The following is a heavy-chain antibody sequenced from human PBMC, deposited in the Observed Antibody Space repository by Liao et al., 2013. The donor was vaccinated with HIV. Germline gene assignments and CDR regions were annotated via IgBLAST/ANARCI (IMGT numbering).Heavy chain of an antibody. CDR2: IYTTGST. Sequence: QVQLQESGPGLVKPSQTLSLTCTVSGGSISSGTYYWSWIRQPAGKGLEWIGRIYTTGSTNYSPSLKNRATISVDRSKNQFSLNLSSVTAADTAVYYCARWDIEAFDIWGQGTMVTVSS. CDR1: GGSISSGTYY. V-gene: IGHV4-61*02. D-gene: IGHD2-15*01. CDR3: ARWDIEAFDI. J-gene: IGHJ3*02.